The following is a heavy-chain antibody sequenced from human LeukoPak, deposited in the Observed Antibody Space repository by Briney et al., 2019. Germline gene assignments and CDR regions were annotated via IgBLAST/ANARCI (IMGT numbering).Heavy chain of an antibody. CDR3: ARDRWDIVATITLDAFDI. CDR2: IKSDGSEI. J-gene: IGHJ3*02. V-gene: IGHV3-7*01. CDR1: GFTFRSYW. Sequence: GKSLRLSCAASGFTFRSYWMTWVRQAPGKGLEWVANIKSDGSEIYSADSVKGRFTISRDNAKNSLYLQMNSLRAEDTAVYYCARDRWDIVATITLDAFDIWGQGTMVTVSS. D-gene: IGHD5-12*01.